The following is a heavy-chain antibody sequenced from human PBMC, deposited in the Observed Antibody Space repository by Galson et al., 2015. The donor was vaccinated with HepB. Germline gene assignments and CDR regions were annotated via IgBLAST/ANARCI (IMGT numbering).Heavy chain of an antibody. CDR1: GFTFSSYA. J-gene: IGHJ4*02. CDR2: ISGSGGST. D-gene: IGHD4-17*01. V-gene: IGHV3-23*01. Sequence: SLRLSCAASGFTFSSYAMSWVRQAPGKGLEWVLAISGSGGSTYYADSVKGRFTISRDNSKNTLYLQMNSLRAEDTAVYYCAKDLTTTVTTILDYWGQGTLVTVSS. CDR3: AKDLTTTVTTILDY.